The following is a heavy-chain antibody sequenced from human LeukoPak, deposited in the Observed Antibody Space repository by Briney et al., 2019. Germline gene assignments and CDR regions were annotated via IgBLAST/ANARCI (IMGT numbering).Heavy chain of an antibody. Sequence: PSETLSLTCAVSGGSISNYYWSWIRQPPGRGLDWIGYIYYSGSTNYNPSLKSRVTISVDASKNQFSLNLTSVTAADTAVYYCARRRSSSQYFDYWGQGTLVTVSS. CDR3: ARRRSSSQYFDY. CDR2: IYYSGST. D-gene: IGHD6-6*01. V-gene: IGHV4-59*01. J-gene: IGHJ4*02. CDR1: GGSISNYY.